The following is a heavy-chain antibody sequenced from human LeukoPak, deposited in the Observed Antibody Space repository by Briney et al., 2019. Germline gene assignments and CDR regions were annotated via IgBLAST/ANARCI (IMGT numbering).Heavy chain of an antibody. CDR3: ARGTTDAYITMIVVVSDYYYYMDV. J-gene: IGHJ6*03. CDR2: INRDGSVE. Sequence: GGSLRLSCAASGFIFRTYWMTWVRQTPGEGLEWVANINRDGSVEHYADSVNGRFTVSRDNAKNSLYLQMNSLRAEDTAVYYCARGTTDAYITMIVVVSDYYYYMDVWGKGTTVTVSS. D-gene: IGHD3-22*01. V-gene: IGHV3-7*01. CDR1: GFIFRTYW.